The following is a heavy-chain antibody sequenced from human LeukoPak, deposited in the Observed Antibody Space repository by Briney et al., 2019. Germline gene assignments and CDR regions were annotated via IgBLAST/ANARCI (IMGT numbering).Heavy chain of an antibody. V-gene: IGHV3-53*01. D-gene: IGHD2-8*01. CDR3: ARSFCSNGVCSLSGAYDI. Sequence: GGSLRLSCAASGFNVHDFYTSWVRQAPGKGLEWVSVIYRDGYIYDSDSTKGRFTISRDKSKNTVDLQMTSLRAGDTAIYYCARSFCSNGVCSLSGAYDIWGQGTMVTVAS. CDR2: IYRDGYI. J-gene: IGHJ3*02. CDR1: GFNVHDFY.